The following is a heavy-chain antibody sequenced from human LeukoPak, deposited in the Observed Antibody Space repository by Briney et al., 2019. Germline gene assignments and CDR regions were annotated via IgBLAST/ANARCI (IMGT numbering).Heavy chain of an antibody. CDR2: INPNSGGT. D-gene: IGHD3-9*01. CDR3: ARDRSPLYDILTGYDN. V-gene: IGHV1-2*02. J-gene: IGHJ4*02. Sequence: ASVKVSRKASGYTFTGYYMHWVRQAPGQGLEWMGWINPNSGGTNYAQKFQGRVTMTRDTSISTAYMELSRLRSDDTAVYYCARDRSPLYDILTGYDNWGQGTLVTVSS. CDR1: GYTFTGYY.